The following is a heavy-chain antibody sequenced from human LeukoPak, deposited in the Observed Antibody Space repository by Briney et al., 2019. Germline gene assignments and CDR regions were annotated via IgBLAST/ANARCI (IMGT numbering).Heavy chain of an antibody. J-gene: IGHJ4*02. CDR3: ARVRTWELPTGDFEY. CDR2: INPNSGGT. Sequence: ASVKVSCKASGYTFTGYYMHWVRQAPGQGLEWMGWINPNSGGTNYAQKFQGRVTMTRDTSISTAYMELSRLRSDDTAVYYCARVRTWELPTGDFEYRGPGAPVTVST. D-gene: IGHD1-26*01. CDR1: GYTFTGYY. V-gene: IGHV1-2*02.